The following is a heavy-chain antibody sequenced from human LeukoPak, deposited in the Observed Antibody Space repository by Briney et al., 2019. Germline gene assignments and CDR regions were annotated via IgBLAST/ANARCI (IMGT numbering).Heavy chain of an antibody. J-gene: IGHJ4*02. V-gene: IGHV3-7*01. CDR1: GFTFSSYW. CDR3: ARSIVVIITTSYYFDY. Sequence: GGSLRLSCAASGFTFSSYWMSWVRQAPGEGLEWVANIKQDGSETYYVDSVKGRFTISRDNAKNSLYLQMNSLRAEDTAVYFCARSIVVIITTSYYFDYWGQGTLVTVSS. CDR2: IKQDGSET. D-gene: IGHD3-22*01.